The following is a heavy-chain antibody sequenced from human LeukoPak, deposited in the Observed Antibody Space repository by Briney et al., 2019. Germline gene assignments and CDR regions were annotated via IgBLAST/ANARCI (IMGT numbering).Heavy chain of an antibody. J-gene: IGHJ4*02. D-gene: IGHD3-22*01. CDR2: ISGSGGST. Sequence: PGGSLRLSCAASGFTFSSYAMSWVRQAPGKGLEWVSAISGSGGSTYYADSVKGRFTISRDNSKNTLCLQMNSLRAEDTAVYYCAFSGYSFGYFDYWGQGTLVTVSS. CDR1: GFTFSSYA. CDR3: AFSGYSFGYFDY. V-gene: IGHV3-23*01.